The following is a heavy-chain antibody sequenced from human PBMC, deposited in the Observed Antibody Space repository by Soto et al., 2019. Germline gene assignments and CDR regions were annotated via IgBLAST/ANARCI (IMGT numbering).Heavy chain of an antibody. Sequence: QITLKESGPTLVKPTQTLTLTCSFSGFSLSTTGVGVGWIRQPPGKALEWLALIYWDDDKRYNPSLNSRLTITKNTSKNQVVLPLPTMNPLDTAPYYCVQGGCGGACLRSFPSHPYSGLNAWGQGTTVP. CDR3: VQGGCGGACLRSFPSHPYSGLNA. V-gene: IGHV2-5*02. CDR2: IYWDDDK. CDR1: GFSLSTTGVG. J-gene: IGHJ6*02. D-gene: IGHD2-21*02.